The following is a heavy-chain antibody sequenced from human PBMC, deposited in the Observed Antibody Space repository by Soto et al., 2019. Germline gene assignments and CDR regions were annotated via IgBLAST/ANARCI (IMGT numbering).Heavy chain of an antibody. Sequence: PGGSLRLSCGASGFTFTNAWMSWVRQPPGKGLDWVGRIKSKTDGGTTDYGTPVKGRFSISRDDSKNTLYLQLNSLKTEDTAIYYCATSNYYESGTFPQAPFDYWGLGAVVTVSS. CDR1: GFTFTNAW. CDR3: ATSNYYESGTFPQAPFDY. CDR2: IKSKTDGGTT. V-gene: IGHV3-15*01. J-gene: IGHJ4*02. D-gene: IGHD3-10*01.